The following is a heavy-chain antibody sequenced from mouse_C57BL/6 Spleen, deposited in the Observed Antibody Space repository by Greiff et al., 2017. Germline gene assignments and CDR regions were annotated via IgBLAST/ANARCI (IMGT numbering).Heavy chain of an antibody. CDR3: AIYSNTFAY. V-gene: IGHV1-69*01. D-gene: IGHD2-5*01. CDR1: GYTFTSYW. J-gene: IGHJ3*01. CDR2: IDPSDSYT. Sequence: QVQLPQPGAELVMPGASVKLSCKASGYTFTSYWMHLVKPRPGQGLEWIGEIDPSDSYTNYNQKFKGKSTLTVDKSSSTAYMQLSSLTSEDSAVYYCAIYSNTFAYWGQGTLVTVSA.